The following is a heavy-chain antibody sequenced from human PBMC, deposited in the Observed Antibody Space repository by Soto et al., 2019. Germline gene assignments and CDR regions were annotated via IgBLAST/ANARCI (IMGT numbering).Heavy chain of an antibody. CDR2: TNHRGVT. Sequence: QVHLQQWGAGLLKPSETLSLSCTVSGASFSEYYWSWSRHPPGKGLEWIGETNHRGVTHYNRSLNSRVTISVETSKNQFSLRLSSVTAEDTGVYYCARFGRMGVDHWGQGTLVIVSS. D-gene: IGHD3-16*01. CDR1: GASFSEYY. J-gene: IGHJ4*02. CDR3: ARFGRMGVDH. V-gene: IGHV4-34*01.